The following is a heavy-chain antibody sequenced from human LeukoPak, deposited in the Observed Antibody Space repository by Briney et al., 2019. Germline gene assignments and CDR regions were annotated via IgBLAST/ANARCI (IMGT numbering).Heavy chain of an antibody. V-gene: IGHV1-2*02. Sequence: ASVKVSCKASGYTFTGYYMHWVRQAPGQGLEWMGWINPNSGGTNYAQKFQGRVTMTRDTSISTANMELSRLRSDDTAVYYCAREDGSGSQPLDHWGQGTLVTVSS. CDR2: INPNSGGT. CDR1: GYTFTGYY. D-gene: IGHD3-10*01. CDR3: AREDGSGSQPLDH. J-gene: IGHJ4*02.